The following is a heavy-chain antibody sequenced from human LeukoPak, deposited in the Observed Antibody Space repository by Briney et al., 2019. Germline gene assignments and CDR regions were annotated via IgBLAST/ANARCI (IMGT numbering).Heavy chain of an antibody. V-gene: IGHV4-61*02. J-gene: IGHJ3*01. Sequence: SETLSLTCTVSGGSISSGDYSWSWIRQPAGRGLEWIGRIYTSGSTNYNPSLKSRVTMSVDTSKNQFSLKLSSVTAADTAVYYCARDRDNWNYAFDAFDVWGQGTMVTVSS. CDR3: ARDRDNWNYAFDAFDV. D-gene: IGHD1-7*01. CDR2: IYTSGST. CDR1: GGSISSGDYS.